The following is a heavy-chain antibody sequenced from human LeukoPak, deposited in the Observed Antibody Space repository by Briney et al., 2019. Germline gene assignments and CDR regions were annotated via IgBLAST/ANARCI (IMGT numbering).Heavy chain of an antibody. CDR2: ISSSGGST. CDR1: GFTFSDYY. J-gene: IGHJ4*02. CDR3: AKPAISSRGWYYDY. Sequence: GGSLRLSCAASGFTFSDYYMNWIRQAPGKGLEWVSYISSSGGSTYYADSVKGRFTISRDNSKNTLYLQMNSLRAEDTAVYYCAKPAISSRGWYYDYWGQGTLVTVSS. V-gene: IGHV3-23*01. D-gene: IGHD6-19*01.